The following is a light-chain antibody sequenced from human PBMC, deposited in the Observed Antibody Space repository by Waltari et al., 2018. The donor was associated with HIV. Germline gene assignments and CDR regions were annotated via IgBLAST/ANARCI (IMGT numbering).Light chain of an antibody. V-gene: IGLV3-25*03. Sequence: SYDLTQPPSVSVSPGQTARITCSGNALPKQYAYWYHQKPGQAPVLLIYKDTERPSGIPERFSGSSSGTTVTLTISGVQAEDEADYYCQSADTTGSLYVFGTGTKVTV. J-gene: IGLJ1*01. CDR1: ALPKQY. CDR3: QSADTTGSLYV. CDR2: KDT.